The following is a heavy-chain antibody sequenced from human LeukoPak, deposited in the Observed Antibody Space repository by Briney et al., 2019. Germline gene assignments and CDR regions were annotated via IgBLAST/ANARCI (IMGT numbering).Heavy chain of an antibody. D-gene: IGHD3-10*01. CDR2: IWYDGSNK. Sequence: GGSLRLSCAASGFTFGSYGMHWVRQAPGKGLEWVAVIWYDGSNKYYADSVKGRFTISRDNSKNTLYLQMNSLRAEDTAVYYCARDLEVRGGFDYWGQGTLVTVSS. CDR1: GFTFGSYG. J-gene: IGHJ4*02. CDR3: ARDLEVRGGFDY. V-gene: IGHV3-33*01.